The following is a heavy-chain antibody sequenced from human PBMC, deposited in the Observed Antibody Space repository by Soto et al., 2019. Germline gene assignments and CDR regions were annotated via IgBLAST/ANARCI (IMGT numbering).Heavy chain of an antibody. Sequence: GASVKVSCKASGYTFTSYDINWVRQATGQGLEWMGWMNPNSGNTGYAQKFQGRVTMTRNTSISTAYMELSSLRSEDTAVYYCARALYSSSWTSDAFDIWGQGTMVTVSS. D-gene: IGHD6-13*01. V-gene: IGHV1-8*01. CDR1: GYTFTSYD. J-gene: IGHJ3*02. CDR2: MNPNSGNT. CDR3: ARALYSSSWTSDAFDI.